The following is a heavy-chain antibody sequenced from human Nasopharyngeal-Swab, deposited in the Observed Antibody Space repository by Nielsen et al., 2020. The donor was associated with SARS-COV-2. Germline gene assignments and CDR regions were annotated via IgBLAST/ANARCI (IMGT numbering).Heavy chain of an antibody. Sequence: KLSCAAPGFTFSSYGMHWVRQAPGKGLEWVALISDDGSNKYYADSVKGRFTISRDNSKNTLYLQMNSLRAEDTAVYYCAKLNMGASDCWGQGTLVTVSS. CDR2: ISDDGSNK. CDR3: AKLNMGASDC. V-gene: IGHV3-30*18. CDR1: GFTFSSYG. D-gene: IGHD1-26*01. J-gene: IGHJ4*02.